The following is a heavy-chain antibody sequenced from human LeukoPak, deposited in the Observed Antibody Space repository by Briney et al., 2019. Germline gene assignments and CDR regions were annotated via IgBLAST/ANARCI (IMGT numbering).Heavy chain of an antibody. J-gene: IGHJ4*02. V-gene: IGHV4-59*01. CDR3: ASRSSIWSGYQDTLYYFDS. D-gene: IGHD3-3*01. CDR1: GGSISNYY. Sequence: SETLSLTCTVSGGSISNYYWSWIRQPPGKRLEWIGHIYYSGSTNYNPSLKGRVTISVDTSKNQFSLKLSSVTAADTAVYYCASRSSIWSGYQDTLYYFDSWGQGTLVTVSS. CDR2: IYYSGST.